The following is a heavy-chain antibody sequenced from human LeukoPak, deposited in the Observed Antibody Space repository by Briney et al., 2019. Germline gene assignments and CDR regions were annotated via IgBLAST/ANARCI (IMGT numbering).Heavy chain of an antibody. Sequence: SETLSLTCTVSGGSISSSSYYWGWIRQPPGKGLEWIGSIYYSGSTYYNPSLKSRVTISVDTSKKQFSLKLSSVSAAGTTVYYCARQLGIPGWFDPWGQGTLVTVSS. CDR1: GGSISSSSYY. CDR2: IYYSGST. D-gene: IGHD7-27*01. V-gene: IGHV4-39*01. CDR3: ARQLGIPGWFDP. J-gene: IGHJ5*02.